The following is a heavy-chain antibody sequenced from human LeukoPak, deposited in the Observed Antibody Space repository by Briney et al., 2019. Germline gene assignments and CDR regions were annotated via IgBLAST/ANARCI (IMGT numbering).Heavy chain of an antibody. J-gene: IGHJ5*02. Sequence: ASVKVSCKASGYTFTSYDINWVRQATGQGLEWMGWMNPNSGNTGYAQKFQGRITITRNTSIRTAYMELSSLRAEDTAVYYCARGVGWLAYNWFDPWGQGTLVTVSS. CDR1: GYTFTSYD. CDR3: ARGVGWLAYNWFDP. V-gene: IGHV1-8*03. D-gene: IGHD6-19*01. CDR2: MNPNSGNT.